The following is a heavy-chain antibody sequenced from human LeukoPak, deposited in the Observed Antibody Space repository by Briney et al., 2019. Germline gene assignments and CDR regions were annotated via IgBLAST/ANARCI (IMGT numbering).Heavy chain of an antibody. CDR2: ISSSGSNI. Sequence: GGSLRLSCVASEFTFSDYYMSWIRQAPGKGLEWVSYISSSGSNIDYADSVKGRSTISRDNAKNSLYLQMNSLRAEDTAVYYCARAHHYDTSGYHHCLDYWGQGTLVTVSS. D-gene: IGHD3-22*01. CDR1: EFTFSDYY. V-gene: IGHV3-11*04. CDR3: ARAHHYDTSGYHHCLDY. J-gene: IGHJ4*02.